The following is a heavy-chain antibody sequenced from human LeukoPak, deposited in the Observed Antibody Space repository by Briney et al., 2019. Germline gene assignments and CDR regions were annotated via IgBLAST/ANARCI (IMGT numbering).Heavy chain of an antibody. J-gene: IGHJ3*02. Sequence: ASVKVSCKASGGTFSSYAISWVRQAPGQGLEWRGGIIPIFGTANYAQKFQGRVTITADESTSTAYMELSSLRSEDTAVYYCAREGGLLSQDAFDIWGQGTMVTVSS. CDR1: GGTFSSYA. CDR3: AREGGLLSQDAFDI. V-gene: IGHV1-69*01. D-gene: IGHD3-10*01. CDR2: IIPIFGTA.